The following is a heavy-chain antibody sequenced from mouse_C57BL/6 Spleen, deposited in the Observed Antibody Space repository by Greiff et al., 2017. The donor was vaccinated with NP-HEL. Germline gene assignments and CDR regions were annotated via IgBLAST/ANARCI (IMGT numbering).Heavy chain of an antibody. Sequence: QVQLQQPGAELVMPGASVKLSCKASGYTFTSYWMHWVQQRPGQGLEWIGEIDPSDSYTNYNQKFKGKSTLTVDKSSSTAYMQLSSLTSEDSAVYYCAREGDSSGYGSYWGQGTLVTVSA. CDR3: AREGDSSGYGSY. CDR1: GYTFTSYW. D-gene: IGHD3-2*02. V-gene: IGHV1-69*01. J-gene: IGHJ3*01. CDR2: IDPSDSYT.